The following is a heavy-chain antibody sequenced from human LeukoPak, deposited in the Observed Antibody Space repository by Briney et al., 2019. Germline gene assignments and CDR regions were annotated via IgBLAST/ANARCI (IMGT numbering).Heavy chain of an antibody. Sequence: PSETLSLTCAVYGWSFNDYYWNWIRQPPGKGLEWIGEINARGDTNFNPSLKSRGTISVDTSKSQFSLRLTSTIAADTAVYYCARGQVPAARGYNWFDPWGQGTLVTASS. D-gene: IGHD2-2*01. CDR2: INARGDT. V-gene: IGHV4-34*01. CDR3: ARGQVPAARGYNWFDP. J-gene: IGHJ5*02. CDR1: GWSFNDYY.